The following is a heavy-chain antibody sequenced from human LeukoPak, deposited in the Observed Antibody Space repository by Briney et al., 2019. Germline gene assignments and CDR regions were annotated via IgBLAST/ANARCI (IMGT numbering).Heavy chain of an antibody. J-gene: IGHJ4*01. CDR2: IRFDGSVK. CDR1: GFAFSSYG. CDR3: ARDLYGSGWTPDY. D-gene: IGHD6-19*01. Sequence: GGSLRLSCAASGFAFSSYGIHWVRQAPGKGLEWVAFIRFDGSVKYYADSVKGRFTISRDNSKNTLYLQMNNVRAEDTAVYYCARDLYGSGWTPDYWGHGTLLTVSS. V-gene: IGHV3-30*02.